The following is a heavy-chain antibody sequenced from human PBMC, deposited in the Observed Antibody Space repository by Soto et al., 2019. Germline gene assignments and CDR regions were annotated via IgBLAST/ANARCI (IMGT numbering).Heavy chain of an antibody. CDR3: ARFNGITMVRGVLDY. Sequence: QVQLVQSGAEVKKPGASVKVSCKASGYTFTSYGISWVRQAPGQGLEWMGWISAYNGNTNYAQKLQGRVTMTTDTSTSTADMELRSLRSDDTAVYYCARFNGITMVRGVLDYFGQGTLVTVSS. J-gene: IGHJ4*02. CDR1: GYTFTSYG. CDR2: ISAYNGNT. D-gene: IGHD3-10*01. V-gene: IGHV1-18*01.